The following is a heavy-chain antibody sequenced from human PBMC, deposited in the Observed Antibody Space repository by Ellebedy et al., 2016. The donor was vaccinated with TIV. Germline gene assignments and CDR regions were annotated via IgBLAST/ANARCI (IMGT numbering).Heavy chain of an antibody. CDR1: GFTFDDYA. CDR3: AKDATYNILTGYYYDY. J-gene: IGHJ4*02. D-gene: IGHD3-9*01. Sequence: SLKISCAASGFTFDDYAMHWVRQAPGKGLEWVSGISWNSDCIGYADSVKGRFTVSRDNAKNSLYLQMNSLRAEDMALYYCAKDATYNILTGYYYDYWGQGTLVTVSS. V-gene: IGHV3-9*03. CDR2: ISWNSDCI.